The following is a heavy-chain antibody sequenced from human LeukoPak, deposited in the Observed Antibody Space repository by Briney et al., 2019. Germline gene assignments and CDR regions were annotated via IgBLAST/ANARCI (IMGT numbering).Heavy chain of an antibody. CDR2: IYPSDSDI. D-gene: IGHD5-18*01. V-gene: IGHV5-51*01. CDR3: ARGVDTATDDY. CDR1: GYRFISYW. J-gene: IGHJ4*02. Sequence: GESLKISCKGSGYRFISYWIGWVRQMPGKGLEWMGIIYPSDSDIRYSPSFQGQVTISADKSISTAYLQWSSLKASDTAMYYCARGVDTATDDYWGQGTLVTVSS.